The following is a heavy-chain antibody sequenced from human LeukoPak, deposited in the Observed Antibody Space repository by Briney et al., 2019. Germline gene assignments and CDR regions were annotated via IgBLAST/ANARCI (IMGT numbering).Heavy chain of an antibody. J-gene: IGHJ5*02. D-gene: IGHD5-18*01. CDR1: GFTFSGYG. V-gene: IGHV3-7*01. CDR2: LNQDGSVK. Sequence: PGGSLRLSCAASGFTFSGYGMTWVRQAPGKGLEWVANLNQDGSVKFYVDSVKGRFTISRDNAKNSLFLQMNSLRAEDTAVYYCARDAYSDASESWGQGTLVTVSS. CDR3: ARDAYSDASES.